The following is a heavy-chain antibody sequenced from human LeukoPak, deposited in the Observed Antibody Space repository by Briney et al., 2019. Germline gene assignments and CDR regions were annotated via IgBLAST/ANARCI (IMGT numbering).Heavy chain of an antibody. J-gene: IGHJ4*02. Sequence: GGSLRLSCAASGFTFSSYAMTWDRQAPGNGLEWVSAISGSGSSTYYADSVKDRFTISRDNSKNTLYLQMNSLRAEDTAVYYCAKGGSGTYYGIDYWGQGTLVTVSS. CDR1: GFTFSSYA. D-gene: IGHD1-26*01. CDR2: ISGSGSST. CDR3: AKGGSGTYYGIDY. V-gene: IGHV3-23*01.